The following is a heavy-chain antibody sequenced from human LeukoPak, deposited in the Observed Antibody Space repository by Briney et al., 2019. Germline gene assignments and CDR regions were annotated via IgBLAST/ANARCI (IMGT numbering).Heavy chain of an antibody. V-gene: IGHV4-39*07. CDR1: GGSISSSSYY. Sequence: SETLSLTCTVSGGSISSSSYYWGWIRQPPGKGLEGIGSIYYSGSTYYNPSLKSRVTISVDTSKNQFSLKLSSVTAADTAVYYCARAYYYGSGSYAFDIWGQGTMVTVSS. J-gene: IGHJ3*02. D-gene: IGHD3-10*01. CDR2: IYYSGST. CDR3: ARAYYYGSGSYAFDI.